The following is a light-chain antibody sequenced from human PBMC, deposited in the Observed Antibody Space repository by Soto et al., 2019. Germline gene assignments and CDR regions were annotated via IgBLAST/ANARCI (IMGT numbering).Light chain of an antibody. CDR2: DAS. CDR3: HERSNWAPIT. Sequence: ELGLTQTDLTLSLYPKEIDTVSCSTSESNSSYLAWYRQKPGQAPRLLIYDASNRATGIPARFSGGGSGTDFTLTIVNLGPEDFAVFYCHERSNWAPITFGQGTRLDIK. CDR1: ESNSSY. V-gene: IGKV3-11*01. J-gene: IGKJ5*01.